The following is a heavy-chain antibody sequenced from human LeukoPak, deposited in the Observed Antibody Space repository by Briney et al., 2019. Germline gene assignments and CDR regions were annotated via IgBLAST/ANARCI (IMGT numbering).Heavy chain of an antibody. CDR3: IASSGYYPNYFDY. CDR1: GFTFGDYY. CDR2: ISGSGGST. Sequence: GGSLRLSCAASGFTFGDYYMSWVRQAPGKGLEWVSAISGSGGSTYYADSVKGRFTISRDNSKNTLYLQMNSLRAEDTAVYYCIASSGYYPNYFDYWGQGTLVTVSS. V-gene: IGHV3-23*01. D-gene: IGHD3-22*01. J-gene: IGHJ4*02.